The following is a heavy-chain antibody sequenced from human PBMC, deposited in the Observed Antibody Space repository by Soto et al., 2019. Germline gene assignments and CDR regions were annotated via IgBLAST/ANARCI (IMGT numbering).Heavy chain of an antibody. V-gene: IGHV4-59*08. CDR2: IYYSGST. CDR3: ARRRARRTTTYYYMDV. CDR1: GGSISSYY. J-gene: IGHJ6*03. D-gene: IGHD1-7*01. Sequence: SETLSLTCTVSGGSISSYYWSWIRQPPGKGLEWIWYIYYSGSTNYNPSLKSRVTISVDTSKNQFSLKLSSAAAADTAVYYCARRRARRTTTYYYMDVWGKGTTVTVSS.